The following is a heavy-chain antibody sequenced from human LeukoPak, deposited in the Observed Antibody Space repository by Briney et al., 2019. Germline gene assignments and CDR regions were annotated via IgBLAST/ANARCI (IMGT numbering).Heavy chain of an antibody. CDR3: AKVRSYGMDV. CDR2: INPNSGVT. Sequence: ASVKVSCKASGYTFTGYYMHWVRQAPGQGLEWMGWINPNSGVTNYAQNFRGRVTMTRDTSISTAYMELGRLTSDDTAVYYCAKVRSYGMDVWGQGTTVAVSS. V-gene: IGHV1-2*02. D-gene: IGHD3-10*01. J-gene: IGHJ6*02. CDR1: GYTFTGYY.